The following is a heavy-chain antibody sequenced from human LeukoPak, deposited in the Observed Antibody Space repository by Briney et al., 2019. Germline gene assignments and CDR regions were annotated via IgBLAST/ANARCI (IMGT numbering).Heavy chain of an antibody. CDR2: ISSSSSYI. V-gene: IGHV3-21*01. CDR3: ARAHGDYDFWSGYYRGNAFDI. J-gene: IGHJ3*02. Sequence: PGGSLRLSCAASGFTFSSYSMNWVRQAPGKGLEWVSSISSSSSYIYYADSVKGRFTISRDNAKNSLYLQMNSLRAEDTAVYYCARAHGDYDFWSGYYRGNAFDIWGQGTMVTVSS. CDR1: GFTFSSYS. D-gene: IGHD3-3*01.